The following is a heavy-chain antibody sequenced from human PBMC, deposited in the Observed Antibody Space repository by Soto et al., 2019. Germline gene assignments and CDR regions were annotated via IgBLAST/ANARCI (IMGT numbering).Heavy chain of an antibody. CDR2: ISISGTYL. CDR3: AREGNYHEF. CDR1: GFTFRIYA. J-gene: IGHJ4*02. Sequence: GGSLRLSCVGSGFTFRIYAMNWVRQAPGKGLEWVSSISISGTYLHYADSVEGRFTISRDDAKNSVYLQMNSLRPDDTAVYYCAREGNYHEFWGQGTLVTVSS. V-gene: IGHV3-21*01. D-gene: IGHD3-10*01.